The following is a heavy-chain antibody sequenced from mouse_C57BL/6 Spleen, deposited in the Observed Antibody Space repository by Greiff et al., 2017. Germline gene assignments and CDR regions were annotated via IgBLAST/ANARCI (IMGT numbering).Heavy chain of an antibody. J-gene: IGHJ2*01. CDR2: IYPGDGDT. CDR1: GYAFSSSW. CDR3: ASEGYFDY. Sequence: QVQLQQSGPELVKPGASVKISCKASGYAFSSSWMNWVKQRPGKGLEWIGRIYPGDGDTNYKGKFKGKATLTADKSSSTAYMQLSSLTSEDSAVYFCASEGYFDYWGQGTTLTVSS. V-gene: IGHV1-82*01.